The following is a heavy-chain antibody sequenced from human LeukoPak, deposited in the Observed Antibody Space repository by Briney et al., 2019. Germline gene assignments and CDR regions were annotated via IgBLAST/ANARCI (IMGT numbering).Heavy chain of an antibody. CDR3: ARDVGRFAGNDY. J-gene: IGHJ4*02. CDR2: ISAYNGNT. Sequence: ASVKVSCKASGYTFTSYGISWVRQAPGQGLEWMGWISAYNGNTNYAQKFQGRVTMTGDTSTSTLYMELNSLRSEDTAVYYCARDVGRFAGNDYWGQGTLVTVSS. D-gene: IGHD2-15*01. CDR1: GYTFTSYG. V-gene: IGHV1-18*01.